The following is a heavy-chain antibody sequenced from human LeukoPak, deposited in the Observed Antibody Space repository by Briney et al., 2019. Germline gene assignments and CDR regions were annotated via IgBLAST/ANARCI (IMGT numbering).Heavy chain of an antibody. V-gene: IGHV4-34*01. CDR3: ARHAIYGSGSFWSQERHYFDY. CDR1: GGSFSGFY. Sequence: SETLSLTCAVSGGSFSGFYWSWIRQPPGKGLEWIGEINHSGFTNYNPSFKSRLSISVDTSKNQFSLQLTSVTAADTALYYCARHAIYGSGSFWSQERHYFDYWGQGTLVTVSS. D-gene: IGHD3-10*01. CDR2: INHSGFT. J-gene: IGHJ4*02.